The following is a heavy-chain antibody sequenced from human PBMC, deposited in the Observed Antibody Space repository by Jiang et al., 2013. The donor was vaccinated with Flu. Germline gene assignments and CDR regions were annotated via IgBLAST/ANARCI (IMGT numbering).Heavy chain of an antibody. V-gene: IGHV1-8*01. CDR1: GYTFTSYD. CDR3: ATPYSSSSSLNYYYYGMDV. D-gene: IGHD6-6*01. J-gene: IGHJ6*02. Sequence: SGAEVKKPGASVKVSCKASGYTFTSYDINWVRQATGQGLEWMGWMNPNSGNTGYAQKFQGRVTMTRNTSISTAYMELSSLRSEDTAVYYCATPYSSSSSLNYYYYGMDVWGQGTTVTVSS. CDR2: MNPNSGNT.